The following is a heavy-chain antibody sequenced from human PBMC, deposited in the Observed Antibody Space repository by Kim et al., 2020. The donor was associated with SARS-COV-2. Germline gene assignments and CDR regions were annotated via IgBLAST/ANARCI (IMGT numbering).Heavy chain of an antibody. D-gene: IGHD4-4*01. Sequence: QYAQKFQGRVTITRATTANTAYMDLRSLTFEDTAIYYCARDMNPTVYDYWGQGTLVTVSS. CDR3: ARDMNPTVYDY. V-gene: IGHV1-3*01. J-gene: IGHJ4*02.